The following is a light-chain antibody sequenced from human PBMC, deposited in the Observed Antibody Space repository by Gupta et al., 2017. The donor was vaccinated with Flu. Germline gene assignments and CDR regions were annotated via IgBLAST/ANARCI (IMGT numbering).Light chain of an antibody. CDR1: SSDVGGYNY. CDR2: EVS. V-gene: IGLV2-14*01. CDR3: SSYTSSSTPYYV. Sequence: QSALTQPASVPGSPGQSITISCTGTSSDVGGYNYVSWYQQHPGKAPKLMIYEVSNRPSGVSNRFSGSKSGNTASLTISGLQAEDEADYYCSSYTSSSTPYYVFGTGTKVTVL. J-gene: IGLJ1*01.